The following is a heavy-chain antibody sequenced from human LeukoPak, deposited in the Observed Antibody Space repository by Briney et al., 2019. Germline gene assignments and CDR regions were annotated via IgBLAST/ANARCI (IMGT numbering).Heavy chain of an antibody. CDR3: AKISSSSEPDFDY. CDR2: IWPDGSKT. CDR1: GFPFIRYA. D-gene: IGHD1-14*01. J-gene: IGHJ4*02. Sequence: GPLLLSFAASGFPFIRYAMHWVRRAPGKGLEWVAFIWPDGSKTYYADSVRGRFTISRDNSKNTLHLEMNTVRAEDTALYYCAKISSSSEPDFDYWGQGTLVTVS. V-gene: IGHV3-30*02.